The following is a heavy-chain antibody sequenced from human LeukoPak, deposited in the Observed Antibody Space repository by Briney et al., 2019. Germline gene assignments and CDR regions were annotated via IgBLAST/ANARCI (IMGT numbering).Heavy chain of an antibody. D-gene: IGHD6-19*01. Sequence: GGSLRLSCAASGFTFSSHAMSWVRQAPGKGLEWVSAISGSGGSTYYADSVKGRFTISRDNSKNTLYLQMNSLRAEDTAVYYCAKDSGIAVAGTLRAFDIWGQGTMVTVSS. CDR1: GFTFSSHA. V-gene: IGHV3-23*01. J-gene: IGHJ3*02. CDR3: AKDSGIAVAGTLRAFDI. CDR2: ISGSGGST.